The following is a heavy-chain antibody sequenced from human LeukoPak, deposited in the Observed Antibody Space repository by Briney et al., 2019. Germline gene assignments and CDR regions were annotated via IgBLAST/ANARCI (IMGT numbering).Heavy chain of an antibody. J-gene: IGHJ4*02. CDR1: GFTFSSSW. CDR3: VRSRGYFDC. CDR2: TNNDGST. Sequence: GGSLRLSCAASGFTFSSSWMNWVRQAPGKGLVWVSRTNNDGSTVYADSVKGRFTISRDSAKNTLYLQMNSLRADDTAVYYCVRSRGYFDCWGQGTLVTVSS. V-gene: IGHV3-74*01.